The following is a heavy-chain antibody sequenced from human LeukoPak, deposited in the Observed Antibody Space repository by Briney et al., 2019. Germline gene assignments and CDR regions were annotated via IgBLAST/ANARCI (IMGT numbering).Heavy chain of an antibody. CDR3: ARFMVAAGMDV. D-gene: IGHD2-15*01. V-gene: IGHV5-51*01. CDR2: IYPGESGT. CDR1: GYSFTSYW. Sequence: GESLKISCKGSGYSFTSYWIGWVRQMPGKGLGWVGIIYPGESGTRYSPSFQCQVTISADKSISTAYLQWSSLKASDTAMYYCARFMVAAGMDVWGQGTTVTVSS. J-gene: IGHJ6*02.